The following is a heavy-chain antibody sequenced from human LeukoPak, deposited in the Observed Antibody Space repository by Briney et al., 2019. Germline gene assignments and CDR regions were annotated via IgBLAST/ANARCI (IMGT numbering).Heavy chain of an antibody. CDR3: ARIPGGGYSYGSDY. V-gene: IGHV3-11*04. CDR2: ISCSGRTI. CDR1: GFTFSDYY. J-gene: IGHJ4*02. Sequence: GGSLRLSCAASGFTFSDYYKSWIRQAPGKGLEGVSYISCSGRTIYYADSVKGRFTISRDNAKNSLYLQMNSLRAEDTAVYYCARIPGGGYSYGSDYWGQGTLVTVSS. D-gene: IGHD5-18*01.